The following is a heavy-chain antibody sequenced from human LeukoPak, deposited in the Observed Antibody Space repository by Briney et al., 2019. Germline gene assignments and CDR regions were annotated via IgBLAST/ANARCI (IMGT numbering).Heavy chain of an antibody. V-gene: IGHV1-8*01. D-gene: IGHD6-13*01. CDR3: AREYSSSPNWFDP. Sequence: AASVKVSCKASGYTFTSYDINWVRQATGQGLEWMGWMNPNSGNTGYAQKFQGRVTITRDTSASTAYMELSSLRSEDTAVYYCAREYSSSPNWFDPWGQGTLVTVSS. J-gene: IGHJ5*02. CDR2: MNPNSGNT. CDR1: GYTFTSYD.